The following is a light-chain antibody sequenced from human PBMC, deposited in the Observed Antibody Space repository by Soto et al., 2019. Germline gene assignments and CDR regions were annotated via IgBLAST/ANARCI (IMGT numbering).Light chain of an antibody. CDR3: QQGGNWPLT. J-gene: IGKJ5*01. CDR2: DAS. V-gene: IGKV3-11*01. Sequence: IVLTHSPTTLSLSPGQRATVACRASQSVSSHLAWYQQKRGQAPRLLIYDASSRASGIPARFSGSGSGTDFTLTISSLETEDFAVYYCQQGGNWPLTFGQGTRLEIK. CDR1: QSVSSH.